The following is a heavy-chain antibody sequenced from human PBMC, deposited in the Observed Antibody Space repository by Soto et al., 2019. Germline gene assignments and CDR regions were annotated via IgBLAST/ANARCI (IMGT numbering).Heavy chain of an antibody. CDR3: AREGLWFGELSRSYRRYYYMDV. CDR2: INHSGST. V-gene: IGHV4-34*01. J-gene: IGHJ6*03. D-gene: IGHD3-10*01. CDR1: GGSFSDYY. Sequence: SQTHPLTYAVYGGSFSDYYWSWIRQPPGKGLEWIGEINHSGSTNYNPSLKSRVTISVDTSKNQFSLKLSSVTAADTAVYYCAREGLWFGELSRSYRRYYYMDVWGKGTTVTVSS.